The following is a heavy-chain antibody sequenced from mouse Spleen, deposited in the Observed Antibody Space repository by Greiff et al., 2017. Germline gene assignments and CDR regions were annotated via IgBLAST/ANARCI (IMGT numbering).Heavy chain of an antibody. CDR1: GFAFSSYD. J-gene: IGHJ4*01. Sequence: EVQGVESGGGLVKPGGSLKLSCAASGFAFSSYDMSWVRQTPEKRLEWVAYISSGGGSTYYPDTVKGRFTISRDNAKNTLYLQMSSLKSEDTAMYYCAREVDGYYGVSMDYWGQGTSVTVSS. V-gene: IGHV5-12-1*01. CDR2: ISSGGGST. CDR3: AREVDGYYGVSMDY. D-gene: IGHD2-3*01.